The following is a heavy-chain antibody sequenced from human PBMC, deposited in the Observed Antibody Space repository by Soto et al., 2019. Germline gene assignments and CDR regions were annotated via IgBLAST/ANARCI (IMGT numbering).Heavy chain of an antibody. V-gene: IGHV5-51*01. CDR1: GYSFTSYW. J-gene: IGHJ5*02. Sequence: GESLKISCKVSGYSFTSYWIGWVRQMPGKGLEWMGIIYPGDSDTRYSPSFQGQVTISADKSISTAYLQWSSLKASDTAMYYCARLFAYYYDSSGYYLNWFDPWGQGTLVTVSS. CDR2: IYPGDSDT. CDR3: ARLFAYYYDSSGYYLNWFDP. D-gene: IGHD3-22*01.